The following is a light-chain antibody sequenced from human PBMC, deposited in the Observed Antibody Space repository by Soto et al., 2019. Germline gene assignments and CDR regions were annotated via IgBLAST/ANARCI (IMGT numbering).Light chain of an antibody. CDR1: QSVSIH. Sequence: EVVLTQSPGTLSLSRGERATLSCRASQSVSIHLAWYQQKPGQAPRLLIYDASSRATGIPDRFSGGGSGTDFTLTISRLEPEDFAVYYCQQYDTSPRTFGQGTKVDIK. V-gene: IGKV3-20*01. J-gene: IGKJ1*01. CDR2: DAS. CDR3: QQYDTSPRT.